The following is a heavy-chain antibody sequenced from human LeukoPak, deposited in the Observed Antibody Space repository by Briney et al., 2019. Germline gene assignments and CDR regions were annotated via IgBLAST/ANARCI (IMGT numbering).Heavy chain of an antibody. CDR1: GGSFSGYY. CDR3: ARVGLRQRLNWFDP. J-gene: IGHJ5*02. CDR2: INHSGST. D-gene: IGHD4-17*01. V-gene: IGHV4-34*01. Sequence: TSETLSLTCAVYGGSFSGYYWSWIRQPPGKGLGWIGEINHSGSTNYNPSLKSRVTISVDTSKNQFSLKLSSVTAADTAVYYCARVGLRQRLNWFDPWGQGTLVTVSS.